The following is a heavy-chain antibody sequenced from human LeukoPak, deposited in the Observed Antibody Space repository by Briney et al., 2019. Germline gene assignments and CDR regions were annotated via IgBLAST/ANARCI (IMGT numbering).Heavy chain of an antibody. CDR1: GGSISSYY. J-gene: IGHJ5*02. CDR3: ASLDCSSTSCPKRREEGFDP. D-gene: IGHD2-2*01. V-gene: IGHV4-59*12. CDR2: IYYSGST. Sequence: SETLSLTCTVSGGSISSYYWSWIRQPPGKGLEWIGYIYYSGSTNYNPSLKSRVTISVDTSKNQFSLKLSSVTAADTAVYYCASLDCSSTSCPKRREEGFDPWGQGTLVTVSS.